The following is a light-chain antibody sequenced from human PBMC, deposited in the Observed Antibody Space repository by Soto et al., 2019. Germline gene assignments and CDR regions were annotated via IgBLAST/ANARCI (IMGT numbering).Light chain of an antibody. CDR3: QQYGSSPPIT. Sequence: EIVLTQSPGTLSLSPGERATLSCRASQSVSSSYLAWYQQKPGQAHRLLIYGASGRATGIPDRFSGSGSGTDFTLTISRLEPEDFAVYYCQQYGSSPPITFGPGTKVDIK. CDR1: QSVSSSY. V-gene: IGKV3-20*01. J-gene: IGKJ3*01. CDR2: GAS.